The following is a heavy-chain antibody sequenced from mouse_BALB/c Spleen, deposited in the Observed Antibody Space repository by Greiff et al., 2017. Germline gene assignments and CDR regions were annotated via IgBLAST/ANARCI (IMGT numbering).Heavy chain of an antibody. CDR2: SRNKANDYTT. CDR1: GFTFSDFY. Sequence: EVKLVESGGGLVQPGGSLRLSCATSGFTFSDFYMEWVRQPPGKGLEWIAASRNKANDYTTEYSASVKGRFIVSRDTSQSILYLQMNALRAEDTAVYYCARDGGNTVDQVYWYFDVWGAGTTVTVSS. CDR3: ARDGGNTVDQVYWYFDV. V-gene: IGHV7-1*02. J-gene: IGHJ1*01. D-gene: IGHD1-1*01.